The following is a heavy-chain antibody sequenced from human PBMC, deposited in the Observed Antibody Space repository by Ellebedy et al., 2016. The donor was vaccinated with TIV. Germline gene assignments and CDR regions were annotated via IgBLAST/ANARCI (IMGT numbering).Heavy chain of an antibody. V-gene: IGHV3-21*01. Sequence: PGGSLRLSCTTSGITFSNYDMHRVRQAPGTGLEWVSSMSKHSAYIYYADSVKGRFTISRDNAKNSLYLQMNSLRAEDTAVYHCARQTYYSENSGYYAFDYWGQGTLVTVSS. CDR2: MSKHSAYI. J-gene: IGHJ4*02. CDR3: ARQTYYSENSGYYAFDY. CDR1: GITFSNYD. D-gene: IGHD3-22*01.